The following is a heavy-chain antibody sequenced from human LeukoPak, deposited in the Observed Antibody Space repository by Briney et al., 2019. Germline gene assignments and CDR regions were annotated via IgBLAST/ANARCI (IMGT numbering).Heavy chain of an antibody. CDR3: ERDFRATFGGVMASAFDY. CDR1: GYTFTSYY. CDR2: INPSGGST. J-gene: IGHJ4*02. Sequence: GASVKVSCKASGYTFTSYYMHWVRQAPGQGLEWMGIINPSGGSTSYAQHFQGRVTMTRDTSTSTVYMELRSLRSEDTAVYYCERDFRATFGGVMASAFDYWGQGTLVTVSP. D-gene: IGHD3-16*01. V-gene: IGHV1-46*01.